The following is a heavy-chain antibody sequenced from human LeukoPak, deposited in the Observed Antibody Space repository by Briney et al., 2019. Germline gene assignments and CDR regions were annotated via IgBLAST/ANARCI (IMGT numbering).Heavy chain of an antibody. V-gene: IGHV1-69*13. CDR1: GGTFSSYA. J-gene: IGHJ3*02. Sequence: GASVKVSCKASGGTFSSYAISWVRQAPGQGLEWMGGIIPIFGTANYAQKFQGRVTITADESTSTAYMELSSLRSEDTAVYYCARLKEWAFDIWGQGTMVTVSS. CDR3: ARLKEWAFDI. D-gene: IGHD3-3*01. CDR2: IIPIFGTA.